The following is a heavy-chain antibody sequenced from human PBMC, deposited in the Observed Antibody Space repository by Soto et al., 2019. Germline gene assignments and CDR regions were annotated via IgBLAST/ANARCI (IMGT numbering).Heavy chain of an antibody. V-gene: IGHV1-18*01. CDR2: ISAYNGNT. D-gene: IGHD2-2*01. CDR3: AREGIVVVPAAIHYGMDV. Sequence: QVQLVQAGAEVKKPGASVKVSCKASGYTFTSYGISWVRQAPGQGLEWMGWISAYNGNTNYAQKLQGRVTMTTDTSTSTAYMELRSLRSDATAVYYCAREGIVVVPAAIHYGMDVWGQGTTVTVSS. J-gene: IGHJ6*02. CDR1: GYTFTSYG.